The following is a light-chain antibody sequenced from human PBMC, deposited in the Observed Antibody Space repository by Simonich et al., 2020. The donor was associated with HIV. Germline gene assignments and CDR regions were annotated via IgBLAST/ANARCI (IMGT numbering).Light chain of an antibody. CDR3: GTWDSSLSAVL. Sequence: QSVLTQPPSVSAAPGQQVTISCSGSSSNIGNNYVSWYQQPPGTAPQLLIYDNNKRPSGIPDRFSASKSGTSDTLGITGLQTGDEADYYCGTWDSSLSAVLFGGGTKLTVL. V-gene: IGLV1-51*01. CDR1: SSNIGNNY. J-gene: IGLJ2*01. CDR2: DNN.